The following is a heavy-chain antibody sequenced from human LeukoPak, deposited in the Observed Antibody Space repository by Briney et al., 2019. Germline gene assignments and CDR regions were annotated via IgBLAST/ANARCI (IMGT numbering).Heavy chain of an antibody. CDR1: GFTVSSNY. V-gene: IGHV3-53*01. Sequence: PGGSLRLSCAASGFTVSSNYMTWVRQAPGKGLEWVSTLYNGGSPHYADSVKGRFTISSDKSKNTLFLQMNSLRAEDAAVYYCARAQDYCSGGSCYGYFQHSGQGSLVTVSS. CDR2: LYNGGSP. J-gene: IGHJ1*01. CDR3: ARAQDYCSGGSCYGYFQH. D-gene: IGHD2-15*01.